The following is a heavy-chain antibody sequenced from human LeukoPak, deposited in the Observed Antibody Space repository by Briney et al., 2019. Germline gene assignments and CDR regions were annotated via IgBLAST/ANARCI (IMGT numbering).Heavy chain of an antibody. CDR1: GGSFSGYY. CDR2: INHSGST. D-gene: IGHD2-2*02. CDR3: ARDVRPAAAIPTYDY. J-gene: IGHJ4*02. V-gene: IGHV4-34*01. Sequence: PSETLSLTCAVYGGSFSGYYWSWIRQPPGKGLEWIGEINHSGSTNYNPSLKSRVTISVDTSKNQFSLKLSSVTAADTAVYYCARDVRPAAAIPTYDYWGQGTLVTVSS.